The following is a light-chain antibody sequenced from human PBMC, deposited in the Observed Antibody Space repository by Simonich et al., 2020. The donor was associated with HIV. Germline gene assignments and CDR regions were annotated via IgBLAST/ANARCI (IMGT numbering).Light chain of an antibody. CDR3: QQRNNWPLFT. J-gene: IGKJ3*01. CDR1: QSVRSQ. V-gene: IGKV3-11*01. Sequence: EIVLTQSPATLSLSPGERTPLFCRASQSVRSQLARYQQKPVLAPRLLIYDAYNRATGIPAKFSGSGSGTDFTLTVSSLEPEDFAVYYCQQRNNWPLFTFGPGTKVDIK. CDR2: DAY.